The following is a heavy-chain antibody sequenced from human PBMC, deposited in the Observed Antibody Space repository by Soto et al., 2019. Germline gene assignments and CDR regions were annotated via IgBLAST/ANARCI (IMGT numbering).Heavy chain of an antibody. CDR3: ATMYYDILNGLQGCFDP. CDR2: IYPGDSDT. V-gene: IGHV5-51*01. D-gene: IGHD3-9*01. Sequence: GESLKISCKGSGYSFTSYWIGWVRQMPGKGLEWMGIIYPGDSDTRYSPSFQGQVTISADKSISTAYLQWSSLKASDTAMYYCATMYYDILNGLQGCFDPCGQRTLVTVSS. J-gene: IGHJ5*02. CDR1: GYSFTSYW.